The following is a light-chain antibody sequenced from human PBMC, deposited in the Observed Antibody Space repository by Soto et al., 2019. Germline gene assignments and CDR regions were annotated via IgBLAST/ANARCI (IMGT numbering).Light chain of an antibody. Sequence: DIQMTQSPSTLSASIGDRVTITFRASQSISSWLAWYQQKPGQAPKLLIYKASSLESGVPSRFRGSGSGTDFTLSISSLQADDFATYYCQQYKSYSLTFGGGTKVEIK. J-gene: IGKJ4*01. CDR3: QQYKSYSLT. CDR2: KAS. CDR1: QSISSW. V-gene: IGKV1-5*03.